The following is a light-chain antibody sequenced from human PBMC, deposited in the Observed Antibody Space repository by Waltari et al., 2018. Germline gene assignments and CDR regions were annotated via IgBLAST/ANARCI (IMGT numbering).Light chain of an antibody. Sequence: QSVLTQPPSASGTPGQRVTISCSGGSSNIGTNYVDWYQQLPGTAPKLLIFRNNQRPAGAPDRVSGSRSGASASLAISGLRSEDGADYYCAAWDDSLSGNVFGTGTKVTAL. CDR1: SSNIGTNY. V-gene: IGLV1-47*01. CDR3: AAWDDSLSGNV. CDR2: RNN. J-gene: IGLJ1*01.